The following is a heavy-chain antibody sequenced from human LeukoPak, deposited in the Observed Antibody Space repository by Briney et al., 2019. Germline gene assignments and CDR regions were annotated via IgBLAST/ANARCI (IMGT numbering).Heavy chain of an antibody. CDR1: GFIVTDAW. V-gene: IGHV3-7*01. CDR3: ARLNYDFWSGVWEGYYMDV. CDR2: IGEDGSEK. Sequence: GGSLRLSCAPSGFIVTDAWMTWVRQAPGKGLEWVANIGEDGSEKYYVDSVKGRFTISRDNAKNSLYLQVNSLRAEDTAVYYCARLNYDFWSGVWEGYYMDVWGKGTTVTVSS. J-gene: IGHJ6*03. D-gene: IGHD3-3*01.